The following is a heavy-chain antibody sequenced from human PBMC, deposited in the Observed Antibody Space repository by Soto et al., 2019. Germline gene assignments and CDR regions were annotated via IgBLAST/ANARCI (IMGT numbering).Heavy chain of an antibody. Sequence: EVQLLESGGGLVQPGGSLRLSCAASGFTFSSYAMRWVRQAPVKGLEWVSAISGSGDSTYYADSVKGRFTISRDNSKNTLYLQMNSLRAEYTAVYYCARRGSGSYYDYWGQGTLVNVSS. D-gene: IGHD1-26*01. CDR1: GFTFSSYA. J-gene: IGHJ4*02. CDR2: ISGSGDST. V-gene: IGHV3-23*01. CDR3: ARRGSGSYYDY.